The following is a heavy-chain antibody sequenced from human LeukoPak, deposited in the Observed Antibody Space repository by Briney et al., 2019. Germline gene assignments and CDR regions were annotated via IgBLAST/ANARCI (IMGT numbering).Heavy chain of an antibody. V-gene: IGHV1-18*01. CDR1: GYTFTSYG. CDR2: ISAYNGNT. J-gene: IGHJ4*02. D-gene: IGHD5-18*01. Sequence: ASVKVSCKASGYTFTSYGTSWVRQAPGQGLEWMGWISAYNGNTNYAQKLQGRVTMTTDTSTSTAYMELRSLRSDDTAVYYCARGRGQLWLVYFDYWGQGTLVTVSS. CDR3: ARGRGQLWLVYFDY.